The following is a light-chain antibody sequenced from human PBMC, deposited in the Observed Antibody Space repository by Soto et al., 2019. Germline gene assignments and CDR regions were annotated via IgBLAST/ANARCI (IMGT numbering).Light chain of an antibody. V-gene: IGKV1-27*01. CDR3: QKYSGAPPT. Sequence: DIQMTQSPSSLSASVGDRVTVTCRASRGISNYLAWYQQKPGKVPKLLIYAASNLQSGVPSRFSGSGSGTDFTLIISSLHPEDVATYYCQKYSGAPPTFGQGTKVEIK. J-gene: IGKJ1*01. CDR1: RGISNY. CDR2: AAS.